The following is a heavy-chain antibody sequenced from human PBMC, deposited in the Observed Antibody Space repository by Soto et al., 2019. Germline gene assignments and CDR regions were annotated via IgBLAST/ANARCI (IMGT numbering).Heavy chain of an antibody. J-gene: IGHJ4*02. CDR3: AKVVLDFGGVIDKPEGNFDY. Sequence: GGSLRLSCAASGFTFSSYAMSWVRQAPGKGLEWVSAISGSGGSTYYADSVKGRFTISRDNSKNTLYLQMNSLRAEDTAVYYCAKVVLDFGGVIDKPEGNFDYWGQGTLVTVSS. D-gene: IGHD3-16*02. CDR1: GFTFSSYA. V-gene: IGHV3-23*01. CDR2: ISGSGGST.